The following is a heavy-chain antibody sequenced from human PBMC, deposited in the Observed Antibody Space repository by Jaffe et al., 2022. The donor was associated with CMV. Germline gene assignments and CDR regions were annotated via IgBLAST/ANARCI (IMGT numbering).Heavy chain of an antibody. J-gene: IGHJ4*02. CDR3: ARGGSGWFETIDY. CDR1: GYTFTTHD. CDR2: MNPNSGDT. Sequence: QVQLVQSGAEVKKPGASVKVSCKASGYTFTTHDIDWVRQAPGQGLEWMGWMNPNSGDTGYAQKFQGRVTMTRDTSISTAFMELSSLTSDDTAVYYCARGGSGWFETIDYWGQGTLVTVSS. D-gene: IGHD6-19*01. V-gene: IGHV1-8*01.